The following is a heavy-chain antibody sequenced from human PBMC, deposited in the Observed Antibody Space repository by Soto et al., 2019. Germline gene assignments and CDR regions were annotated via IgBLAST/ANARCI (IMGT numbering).Heavy chain of an antibody. CDR2: IYSGGTT. CDR1: GFTVSSNY. V-gene: IGHV3-53*01. CDR3: ARRDQRSGYAMDV. D-gene: IGHD2-2*01. J-gene: IGHJ6*02. Sequence: GGSLRLSCAVSGFTVSSNYINWVRQAPGKGLEWVSVIYSGGTTYYGDSLKGRFTISRDISKNKVYLQMNSLRAEDTAVYYCARRDQRSGYAMDVWGQGTTVTVSS.